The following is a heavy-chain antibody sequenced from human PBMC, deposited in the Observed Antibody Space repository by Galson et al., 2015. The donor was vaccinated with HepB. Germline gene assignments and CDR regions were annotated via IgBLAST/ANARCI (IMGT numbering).Heavy chain of an antibody. D-gene: IGHD5-12*01. J-gene: IGHJ3*01. V-gene: IGHV3-48*01. CDR2: ISSSSSTI. CDR3: TRNAATVKFDV. CDR1: GFTFSSYS. Sequence: SLRLSCAASGFTFSSYSMNWVRQAPGKGLEWVSYISSSSSTIYYADSVKGPFTISRDNAKNSLYLQMDSLRVEDTAVYYCTRNAATVKFDVWGQGTMVTVSS.